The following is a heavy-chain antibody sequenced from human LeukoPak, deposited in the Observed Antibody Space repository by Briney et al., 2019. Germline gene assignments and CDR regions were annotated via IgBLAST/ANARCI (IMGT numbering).Heavy chain of an antibody. CDR2: IYPGDSDT. Sequence: GESLKISCKGSGYSFTNYWIGWVRQMPGKGLEWMGIIYPGDSDTRYSPSFQGQVTISADKSISTAYLQWSSLKASDTAMYYCARPVGIAARPSAFDIWGQGTMVTVSS. CDR3: ARPVGIAARPSAFDI. J-gene: IGHJ3*02. CDR1: GYSFTNYW. D-gene: IGHD6-6*01. V-gene: IGHV5-51*01.